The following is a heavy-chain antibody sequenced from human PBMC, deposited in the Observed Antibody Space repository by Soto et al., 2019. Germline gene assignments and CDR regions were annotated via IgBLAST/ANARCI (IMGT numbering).Heavy chain of an antibody. CDR1: GGSISSSSYY. CDR2: IYYSGST. CDR3: ARPEWRLSYFDY. J-gene: IGHJ4*02. Sequence: SETLSLTCTVSGGSISSSSYYWGWIRQPPGKGLEWIGSIYYSGSTYYNPSLKSRVTISVDTSKNQFSLKLSSVTAADTAVYYCARPEWRLSYFDYWGQGTLVTVSS. D-gene: IGHD2-8*01. V-gene: IGHV4-39*01.